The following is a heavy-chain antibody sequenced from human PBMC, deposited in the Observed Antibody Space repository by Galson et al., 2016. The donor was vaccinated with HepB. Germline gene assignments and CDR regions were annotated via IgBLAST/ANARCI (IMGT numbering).Heavy chain of an antibody. CDR2: IYYDGSKK. CDR3: ARDGRVREWLKKFYYYGMDV. D-gene: IGHD3-3*01. Sequence: SLRLSCAASGFTSSTYAMHWVRQAPGKGLGWVAFIYYDGSKKYYADSVKGRFTISRDNSKNTRYLQMNSLRAEDTAAYYCARDGRVREWLKKFYYYGMDVWGQGTTVTVSS. CDR1: GFTSSTYA. J-gene: IGHJ6*02. V-gene: IGHV3-30*03.